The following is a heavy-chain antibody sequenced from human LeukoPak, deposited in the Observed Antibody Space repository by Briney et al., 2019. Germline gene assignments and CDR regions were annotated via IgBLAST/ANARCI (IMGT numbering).Heavy chain of an antibody. V-gene: IGHV4-59*08. D-gene: IGHD3-22*01. Sequence: PSETLSLTCTVSGGSISSYYWSWIRQPPGKGLEWIGYIYYSGSANYNPSLKSRATISVDTSKNQFSLKLSSVTAADTAVYYCARLVGSSGYYVGYWGQGTLVTVSS. CDR1: GGSISSYY. CDR2: IYYSGSA. CDR3: ARLVGSSGYYVGY. J-gene: IGHJ4*02.